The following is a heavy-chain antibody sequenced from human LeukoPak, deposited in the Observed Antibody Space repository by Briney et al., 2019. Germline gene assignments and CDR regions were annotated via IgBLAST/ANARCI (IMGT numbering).Heavy chain of an antibody. CDR3: ARDFSKRYGSGSYWLY. J-gene: IGHJ4*02. Sequence: ASVKVSCKASGYTFSGNYMHWVRQAPGQGLEWMGWINPNSGGTNYAQKFQGRVTMTRDTSISTAYMELSRLRSDDTAVYYCARDFSKRYGSGSYWLYWGQGTLVTVSS. V-gene: IGHV1-2*02. CDR1: GYTFSGNY. CDR2: INPNSGGT. D-gene: IGHD3-10*01.